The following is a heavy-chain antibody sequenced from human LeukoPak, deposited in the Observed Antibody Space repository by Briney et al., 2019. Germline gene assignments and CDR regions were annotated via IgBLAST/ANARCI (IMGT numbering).Heavy chain of an antibody. J-gene: IGHJ3*02. D-gene: IGHD3-9*01. V-gene: IGHV4-30-4*01. CDR2: IYYSGST. CDR1: GGSISSGDYY. Sequence: SETLSLTCTVSGGSISSGDYYWSWIRQPPGKGLEWIGYIYYSGSTYYNPSLKSRVTISVDRSKNQFSLKLSSATAADTAVYYCAGGPNYDILTGYYKNAFDIWGQGTMVTVSS. CDR3: AGGPNYDILTGYYKNAFDI.